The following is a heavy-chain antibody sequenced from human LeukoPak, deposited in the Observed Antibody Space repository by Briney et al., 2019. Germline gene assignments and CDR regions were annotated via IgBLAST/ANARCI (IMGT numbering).Heavy chain of an antibody. CDR1: GFTFSSYS. V-gene: IGHV3-48*01. D-gene: IGHD1-26*01. J-gene: IGHJ3*02. Sequence: GGSLRLSCAASGFTFSSYSMNWVRQAPGKGLEWISYISSSSGTMLYSDSVKGRFTISRDNARNSLFLPMSSLRAEDTAVYFCARGGNYYNEALDIWGRGTMVTVSS. CDR3: ARGGNYYNEALDI. CDR2: ISSSSGTM.